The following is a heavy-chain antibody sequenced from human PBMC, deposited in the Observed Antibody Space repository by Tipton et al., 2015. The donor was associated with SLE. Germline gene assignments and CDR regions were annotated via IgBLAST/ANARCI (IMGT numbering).Heavy chain of an antibody. D-gene: IGHD2-15*01. CDR2: INWNGGRT. Sequence: GSLRLSCAASGFTFSTYSMNWVRQAPGKGLEWVSGINWNGGRTGYADSVKGRFTISRDNAKNSLYLQMNSLRAEDTALYYCARDVYCSGGSCFAFDIWGQGTMVTVSS. V-gene: IGHV3-20*04. J-gene: IGHJ3*02. CDR3: ARDVYCSGGSCFAFDI. CDR1: GFTFSTYS.